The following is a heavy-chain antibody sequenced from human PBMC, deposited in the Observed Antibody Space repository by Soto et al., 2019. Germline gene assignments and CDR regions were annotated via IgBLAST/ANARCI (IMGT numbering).Heavy chain of an antibody. V-gene: IGHV3-30*18. Sequence: GGSLRLSCAASGFSLSNSGMHWVRQAPGKGLEWVAIISYDGSKKYYADSVKGRFTISRDNSKNTLYLQMNSLRVEDTAVYYCAKDRVESGLGEIDYWGQGTLVTVSS. CDR2: ISYDGSKK. D-gene: IGHD3-16*01. CDR3: AKDRVESGLGEIDY. J-gene: IGHJ4*02. CDR1: GFSLSNSG.